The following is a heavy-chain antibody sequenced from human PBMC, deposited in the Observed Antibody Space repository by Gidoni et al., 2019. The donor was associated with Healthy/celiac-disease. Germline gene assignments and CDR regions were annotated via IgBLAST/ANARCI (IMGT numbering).Heavy chain of an antibody. D-gene: IGHD4-17*01. CDR1: GGSFSGYY. Sequence: QVQLQRWGAGLLKPSETLSLTCAVYGGSFSGYYWSWIRQPPGKGLEWIGEINHSGSTNYNPSLKSRVTISVDTSKNQFSLKLSSVTAADTAVYYCARAARGTTVTNRGRWFDPWGQGTLVTVSS. J-gene: IGHJ5*02. CDR3: ARAARGTTVTNRGRWFDP. V-gene: IGHV4-34*01. CDR2: INHSGST.